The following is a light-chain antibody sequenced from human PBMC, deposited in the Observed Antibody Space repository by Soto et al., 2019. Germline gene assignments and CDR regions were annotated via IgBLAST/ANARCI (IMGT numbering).Light chain of an antibody. CDR2: EVN. V-gene: IGLV2-8*01. J-gene: IGLJ1*01. CDR3: SSYAGSNNYV. CDR1: SSDVGGYNY. Sequence: QSALTQPPSASGSPGQSVTISCTGTSSDVGGYNYVSWFQQHPGKAPKLMIYEVNKRPSGVPGRFSGSKSGNTASLTVSGLQADDEADYYCSSYAGSNNYVFGSGTKVTVL.